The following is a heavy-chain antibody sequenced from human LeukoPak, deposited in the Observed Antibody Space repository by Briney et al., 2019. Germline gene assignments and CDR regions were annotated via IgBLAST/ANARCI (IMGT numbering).Heavy chain of an antibody. CDR2: IFYSGNT. Sequence: SETLSPTCSVSGDSFTSGDDYWAWIRQPPGKGLEWIGNIFYSGNTYYNLSLKSRVTVSADTPKNQISLRLSSVTAADTAVYYCARHFFDWFRMKWFDPWGQGTLVTVSS. CDR1: GDSFTSGDDY. CDR3: ARHFFDWFRMKWFDP. J-gene: IGHJ5*02. D-gene: IGHD3-9*01. V-gene: IGHV4-39*01.